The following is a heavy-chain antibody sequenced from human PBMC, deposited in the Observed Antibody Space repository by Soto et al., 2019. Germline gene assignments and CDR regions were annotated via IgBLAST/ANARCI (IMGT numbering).Heavy chain of an antibody. CDR1: GFNFSRFW. D-gene: IGHD2-2*01. CDR3: ARDLSSCSSARCYSFYYGMDV. CDR2: INSDGSRT. V-gene: IGHV3-74*01. Sequence: GGSLRLSCTASGFNFSRFWTHWVRQVPGRGLVWVAHINSDGSRTSYADSVKGRFTISRDNAKNTLYLQMNSLRVEDTAVYYCARDLSSCSSARCYSFYYGMDVWGQGTTVTVSS. J-gene: IGHJ6*02.